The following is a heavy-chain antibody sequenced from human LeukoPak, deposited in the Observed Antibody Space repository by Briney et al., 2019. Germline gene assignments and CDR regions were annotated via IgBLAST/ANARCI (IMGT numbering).Heavy chain of an antibody. D-gene: IGHD3-3*01. CDR2: ISAYNGNT. V-gene: IGHV1-18*01. Sequence: ASVKVSCKASGYTFTSYGISWVRQAPGQGLEWMGWISAYNGNTNYAQKLQGRVTMTTDTSTSTAYMELRSPRSDDTAVYYCARDKPSYDFWRGNAFDIWGQGTMVTVSS. J-gene: IGHJ3*02. CDR3: ARDKPSYDFWRGNAFDI. CDR1: GYTFTSYG.